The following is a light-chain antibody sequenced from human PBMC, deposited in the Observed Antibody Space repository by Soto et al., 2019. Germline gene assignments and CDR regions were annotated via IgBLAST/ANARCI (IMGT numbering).Light chain of an antibody. CDR2: GAS. CDR3: QQYNNWPPWT. CDR1: QSVGGN. V-gene: IGKV3D-15*01. Sequence: DIVMTQSPATLSVSPGERATLSCRASQSVGGNLAWYQQKPGRAPRLLIYGASTRATGIPARFSGSGSGTEFTLTISSLQSEDFVVYYCQQYNNWPPWTFGQGTKVEIK. J-gene: IGKJ1*01.